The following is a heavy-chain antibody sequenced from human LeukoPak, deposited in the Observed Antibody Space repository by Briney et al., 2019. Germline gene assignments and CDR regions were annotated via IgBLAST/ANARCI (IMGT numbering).Heavy chain of an antibody. Sequence: GSLRLSCAASGFTFSNAWMSWIRQPPGKGLEWIGEINHSGSTNYNPSLKSRVTISVDTSKNQFSLKLSSVTAADTAVYYCASLTTSHYYYYYMDVWGKGTTVTVSS. CDR3: ASLTTSHYYYYYMDV. CDR2: INHSGST. J-gene: IGHJ6*03. D-gene: IGHD4-11*01. CDR1: GFTFSNAW. V-gene: IGHV4-34*01.